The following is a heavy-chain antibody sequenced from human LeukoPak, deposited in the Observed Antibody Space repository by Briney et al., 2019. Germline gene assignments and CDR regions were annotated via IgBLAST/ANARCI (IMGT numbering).Heavy chain of an antibody. Sequence: ASVKVSCKASGYTFTSYDINWVRQATGQGLEWMGWMNPNSGNTGYAQKFQGRVTMTRDTSISTAYMELSRLRSDDTAVYYCARDRDGAYAFDIWGQGTMVTVSS. CDR2: MNPNSGNT. CDR1: GYTFTSYD. D-gene: IGHD4-17*01. J-gene: IGHJ3*02. V-gene: IGHV1-8*01. CDR3: ARDRDGAYAFDI.